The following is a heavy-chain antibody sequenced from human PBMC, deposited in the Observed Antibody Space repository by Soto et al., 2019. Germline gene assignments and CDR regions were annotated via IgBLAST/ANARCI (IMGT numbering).Heavy chain of an antibody. CDR3: ARGRKGWDYPLDYYYYYYGMDV. V-gene: IGHV4-34*01. CDR2: INHSGST. CDR1: GGSFSGYY. J-gene: IGHJ6*02. D-gene: IGHD1-26*01. Sequence: SETLSLTCAVYGGSFSGYYWSWIRQPPGKGLEWIGEINHSGSTNYNPSLKSRVTISVDTSKNQFSLKLSSVTAADTAVYYCARGRKGWDYPLDYYYYYYGMDVWGQGTTVTVSS.